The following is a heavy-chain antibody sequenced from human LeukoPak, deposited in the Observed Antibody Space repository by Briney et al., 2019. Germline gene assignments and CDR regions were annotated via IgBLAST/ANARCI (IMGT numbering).Heavy chain of an antibody. Sequence: QSGGSLRLSCAASGFIFSNFGMHWVRQAPGKGLEWVAFIRNDGSNKYYAESVRGRFTISRDDSRNTLYLQMNSLRAEDTTIYYCAKDGYSGHLSSCIDSWGQGTQVTVSS. CDR2: IRNDGSNK. CDR1: GFIFSNFG. V-gene: IGHV3-30*02. CDR3: AKDGYSGHLSSCIDS. D-gene: IGHD6-13*01. J-gene: IGHJ4*02.